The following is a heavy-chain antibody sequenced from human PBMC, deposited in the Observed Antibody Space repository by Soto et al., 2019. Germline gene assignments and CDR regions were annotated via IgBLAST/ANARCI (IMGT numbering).Heavy chain of an antibody. V-gene: IGHV1-3*04. Sequence: ASVKVSCKASGYTFTRYAMHWVRQAPGQRLEWMGWINSGKGNTKYSEKFQGRVAITSDTSASTAYMDLSSLRSEDTAMYYCARAGDDCSAANCYVIDYWGQGTLVTVSS. D-gene: IGHD2-2*01. CDR1: GYTFTRYA. CDR3: ARAGDDCSAANCYVIDY. J-gene: IGHJ4*02. CDR2: INSGKGNT.